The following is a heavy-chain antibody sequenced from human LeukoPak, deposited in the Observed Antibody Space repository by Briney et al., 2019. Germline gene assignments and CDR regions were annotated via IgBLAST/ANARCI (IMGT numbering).Heavy chain of an antibody. D-gene: IGHD5-24*01. V-gene: IGHV5-10-1*01. CDR2: IDPSDSYT. J-gene: IGHJ4*02. CDR3: ERTVEMATIVEY. CDR1: GYSFTSYW. Sequence: GESLKISCKGSGYSFTSYWISWVRQMPGKGLEWMGRIDPSDSYTNYSPSFQGHVTISADDSISTAYLQWRSLKASATAMYYCERTVEMATIVEYWGQGNLVTVSS.